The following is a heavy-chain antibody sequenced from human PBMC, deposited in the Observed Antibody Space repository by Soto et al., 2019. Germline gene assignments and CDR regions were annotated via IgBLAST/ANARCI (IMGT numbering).Heavy chain of an antibody. D-gene: IGHD1-20*01. CDR2: IKSKTDGGTT. CDR3: TPDSYITLVIIRSDY. V-gene: IGHV3-15*07. Sequence: GGSLRLSCAASGFTFSNAWINWFRQAPGKGLEWVGRIKSKTDGGTTDFAASVKGRFAISRDDSKNMVYLQMNGLKTEDTAVYYCTPDSYITLVIIRSDYWGHGTLVTVSS. J-gene: IGHJ4*01. CDR1: GFTFSNAW.